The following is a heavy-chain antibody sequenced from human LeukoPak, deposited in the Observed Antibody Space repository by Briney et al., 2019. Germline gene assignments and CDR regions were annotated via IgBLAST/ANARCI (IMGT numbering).Heavy chain of an antibody. J-gene: IGHJ2*01. CDR3: ARDDRYGGGNWYFDL. CDR1: GFTFSDYY. CDR2: ISSSGSTI. Sequence: PGGSLRLSCAASGFTFSDYYMSWIRQAPGKGLEWVSYISSSGSTIYYADPVKGRFTISRDNAKNSLYLQMNSLRAEDTAVYYCARDDRYGGGNWYFDLWGRGTLVTVSS. D-gene: IGHD4-23*01. V-gene: IGHV3-11*01.